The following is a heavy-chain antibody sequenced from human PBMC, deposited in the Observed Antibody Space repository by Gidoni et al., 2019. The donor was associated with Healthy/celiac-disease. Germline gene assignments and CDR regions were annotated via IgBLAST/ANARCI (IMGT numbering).Heavy chain of an antibody. V-gene: IGHV4-59*01. J-gene: IGHJ4*02. CDR1: GGSISSYY. CDR2: IYYSGST. D-gene: IGHD4-17*01. CDR3: ARFNYDYGDYAVV. Sequence: QVQLQESGPGLVKPSETLSLTCTVSGGSISSYYWSWIRQPPGKGLEWIGYIYYSGSTNYNPSLKSRVTISVDTSKNQFSLKLSSVTAADTAVYYCARFNYDYGDYAVVWGQGTLVTVSS.